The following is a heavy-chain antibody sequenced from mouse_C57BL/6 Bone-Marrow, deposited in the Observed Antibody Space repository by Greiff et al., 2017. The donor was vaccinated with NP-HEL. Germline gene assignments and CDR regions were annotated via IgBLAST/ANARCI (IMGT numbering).Heavy chain of an antibody. J-gene: IGHJ3*01. CDR3: ARQYYYGSSSFAY. V-gene: IGHV5-12*01. CDR2: ISNGGGST. Sequence: EVNVVESGGGLVQPGGSLKLSCAASGFTFSDYYMYWVRQTPEKRLEWVAYISNGGGSTYYPDTVKGRFTISRDNAKNTLYLQMSRLKSEDTAMYYCARQYYYGSSSFAYWGQGTLVTVSA. CDR1: GFTFSDYY. D-gene: IGHD1-1*01.